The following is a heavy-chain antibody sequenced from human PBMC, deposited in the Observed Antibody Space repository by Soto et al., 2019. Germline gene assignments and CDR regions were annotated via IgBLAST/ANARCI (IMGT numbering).Heavy chain of an antibody. D-gene: IGHD4-17*01. CDR3: ARNYGDYAPYYFDY. Sequence: SGPTLVNPTHTLTLTCTFSGFSLSTSGVGVGWIRQPPGKALEWLALIYWNDDKRYSPSLKSRLTISKDTSKNQVVLTMTNMDPVDTATYYCARNYGDYAPYYFDYWGQGTLVTVSS. V-gene: IGHV2-5*01. CDR1: GFSLSTSGVG. J-gene: IGHJ4*02. CDR2: IYWNDDK.